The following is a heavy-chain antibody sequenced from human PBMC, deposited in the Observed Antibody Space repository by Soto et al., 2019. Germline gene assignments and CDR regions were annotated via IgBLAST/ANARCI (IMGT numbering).Heavy chain of an antibody. CDR1: GFTFSGYA. Sequence: EVQLLESGGGLVQPGGSLRLSCAASGFTFSGYAMSWVRQAPGKGLEWVSAIGSGSPIYADSVKGRFTISRDNANSMLYLQMNSLRADDTAVYFCAQDLGSSWYHYNSFAPGGQGTLVTVSS. CDR3: AQDLGSSWYHYNSFAP. D-gene: IGHD6-13*01. J-gene: IGHJ5*02. V-gene: IGHV3-23*01. CDR2: IGSGSP.